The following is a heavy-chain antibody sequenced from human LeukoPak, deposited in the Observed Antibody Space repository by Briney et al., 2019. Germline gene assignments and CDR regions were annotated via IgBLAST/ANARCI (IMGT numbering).Heavy chain of an antibody. V-gene: IGHV3-53*01. J-gene: IGHJ4*02. D-gene: IGHD5-24*01. CDR3: ARDREDGYNYYDY. CDR2: IYSGGST. CDR1: GFTVSSNY. Sequence: GGSLRLSCAASGFTVSSNYMSWVRQAPGKGLEWVSVIYSGGSTYYADSVKGRFTISRDNSKNTLYLQMNSLRAEDTAVYYCARDREDGYNYYDYWGQGTLVTVPS.